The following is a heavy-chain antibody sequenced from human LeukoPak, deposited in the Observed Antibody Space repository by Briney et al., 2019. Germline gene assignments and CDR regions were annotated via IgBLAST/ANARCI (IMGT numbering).Heavy chain of an antibody. CDR3: ARWVVVAATDRINWFDP. J-gene: IGHJ5*02. D-gene: IGHD2-15*01. V-gene: IGHV1-2*02. Sequence: ASVKVSCKASGYTFTGYYMHWVRQAPGQGLEWMGWINPNSGGTNYAQKFQGRVTMTRDTSISTAYMELSSLRSEDTAVYYCARWVVVAATDRINWFDPWGQGTLVTVSS. CDR2: INPNSGGT. CDR1: GYTFTGYY.